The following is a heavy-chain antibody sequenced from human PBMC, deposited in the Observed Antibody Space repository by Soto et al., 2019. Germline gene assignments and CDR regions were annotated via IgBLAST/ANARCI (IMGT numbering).Heavy chain of an antibody. CDR2: ISGSGGST. D-gene: IGHD3-9*01. V-gene: IGHV3-23*01. Sequence: GGSLRLSCAASGFTFSSYAMSWVRQAPGKGLEWVSAISGSGGSTYYADSVKGRFTISRDNSKNTLYLQMNSLRAEDTAVYYCAKGIYYDILTGYNKAPRGAYYGMDVWGQGTTVTVSS. CDR1: GFTFSSYA. CDR3: AKGIYYDILTGYNKAPRGAYYGMDV. J-gene: IGHJ6*02.